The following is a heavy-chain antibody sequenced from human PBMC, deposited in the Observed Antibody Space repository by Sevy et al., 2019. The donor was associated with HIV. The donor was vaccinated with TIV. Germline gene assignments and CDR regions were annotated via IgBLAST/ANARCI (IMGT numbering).Heavy chain of an antibody. Sequence: GGSLRLSYVASGFTFSTNSMTWVRQAPGKGLEWVSYINSRSSTIHYADSVKGRFTIFRDNAQNSLYLQMNSLRGEDTAVYYCARGPSFLVVSDAPVDYWGQGTLVTVSS. D-gene: IGHD2-8*02. CDR2: INSRSSTI. J-gene: IGHJ4*02. CDR1: GFTFSTNS. CDR3: ARGPSFLVVSDAPVDY. V-gene: IGHV3-48*01.